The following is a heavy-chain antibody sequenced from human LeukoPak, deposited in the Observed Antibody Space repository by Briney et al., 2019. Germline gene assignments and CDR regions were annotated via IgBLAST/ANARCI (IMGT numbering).Heavy chain of an antibody. CDR3: ARMTAADGQAYFDY. D-gene: IGHD6-13*01. CDR2: IWYDGRRI. J-gene: IGHJ4*01. Sequence: GGSLRLSCEASGFGFSSYVINWVGRAPGKGREGVAVIWYDGRRIHYADSVKGRFTISRDNSKNTLYLEMNSLRAEDTAVYYCARMTAADGQAYFDYWGQGTFVTVSS. CDR1: GFGFSSYV. V-gene: IGHV3-33*01.